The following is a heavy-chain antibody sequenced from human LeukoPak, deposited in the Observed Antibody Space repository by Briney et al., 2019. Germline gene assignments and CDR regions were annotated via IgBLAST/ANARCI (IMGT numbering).Heavy chain of an antibody. CDR3: ARGTYCSSTSCYERGAFDI. V-gene: IGHV4-4*02. D-gene: IGHD2-2*01. Sequence: PSETLSLTCAVSGGSISSSNWWRRVRQPPGKGLEWIGEIYHSGSTNYNPYLKSRVTISVDKSKDQFSLKPSSVTAADTAVYYCARGTYCSSTSCYERGAFDIWGQGTMVTVSS. CDR1: GGSISSSNW. J-gene: IGHJ3*02. CDR2: IYHSGST.